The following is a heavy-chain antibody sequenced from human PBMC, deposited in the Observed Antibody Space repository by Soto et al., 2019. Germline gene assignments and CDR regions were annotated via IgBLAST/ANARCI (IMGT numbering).Heavy chain of an antibody. CDR2: IYYSGST. J-gene: IGHJ4*02. CDR3: VRHLAFWSGNSYYFDY. D-gene: IGHD3-3*01. V-gene: IGHV4-59*08. Sequence: SETLSLTCTVSGGSISRYYWSWIRQPPGKGLEWVGYIYYSGSTNYNPSLKSRVTISVDTSKNQFSLKLSSVTGADTAVYYCVRHLAFWSGNSYYFDYWGQGALVTVSS. CDR1: GGSISRYY.